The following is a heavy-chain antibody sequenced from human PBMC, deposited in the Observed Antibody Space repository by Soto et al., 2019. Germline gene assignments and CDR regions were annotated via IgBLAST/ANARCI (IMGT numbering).Heavy chain of an antibody. CDR3: ARIDDYAYYNMDV. CDR1: GFSLSNARMG. V-gene: IGHV2-26*01. CDR2: LFSTDEK. Sequence: QVTLKESGPVLVKPTETLTLTCTVSGFSLSNARMGVSWIRQPPGKALEWLALLFSTDEKSYSTSLKSRLTISPDTSKSQVVLTMTNMDPVDTATYYCARIDDYAYYNMDVWGKGTTVTVSS. J-gene: IGHJ6*03.